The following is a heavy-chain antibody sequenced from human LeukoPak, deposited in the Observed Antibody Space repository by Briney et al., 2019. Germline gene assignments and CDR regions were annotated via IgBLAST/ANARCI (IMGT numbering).Heavy chain of an antibody. CDR3: ARASDYDSGGYYIGGTFDY. CDR2: ISGSGGST. CDR1: GFIFSNYA. V-gene: IGHV3-23*01. J-gene: IGHJ4*02. D-gene: IGHD3-22*01. Sequence: PGGSLRLSCAASGFIFSNYAMSWVRQAPGKGLEWVSSISGSGGSTDYADSVKGRLTISRDNSKKTLYLQMNSLRAEETAVYYCARASDYDSGGYYIGGTFDYWGQGTLVTVSS.